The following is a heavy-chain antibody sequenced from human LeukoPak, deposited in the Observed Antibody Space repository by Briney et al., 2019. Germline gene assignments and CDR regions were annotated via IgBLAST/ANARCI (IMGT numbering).Heavy chain of an antibody. Sequence: GGSLRLSCAASGFTFSSYGMHWVRQAPGKGLEWVAVISYDGSNKYYADSVKGRFTISRDNSKNTLYLQMNSLRAEDTAVYYCARVRIQLWSIRAAPFYWGQGTLVTVSS. CDR3: ARVRIQLWSIRAAPFY. V-gene: IGHV3-30*19. CDR2: ISYDGSNK. CDR1: GFTFSSYG. J-gene: IGHJ4*02. D-gene: IGHD5-18*01.